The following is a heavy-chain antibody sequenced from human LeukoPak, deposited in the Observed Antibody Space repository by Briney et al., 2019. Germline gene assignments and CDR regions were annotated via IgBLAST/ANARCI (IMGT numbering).Heavy chain of an antibody. CDR1: GFTFSSYE. D-gene: IGHD2-15*01. Sequence: GGSLSLSCAASGFTFSSYEMNWVRQAPGKGLEWVSYISSSGSTIYYADSVKGRFTISRDNAKNSLYLQLNSLRAEDTAVYYCARSLCGGSCYNDYWGQGTLVTVSS. CDR3: ARSLCGGSCYNDY. CDR2: ISSSGSTI. V-gene: IGHV3-48*03. J-gene: IGHJ4*02.